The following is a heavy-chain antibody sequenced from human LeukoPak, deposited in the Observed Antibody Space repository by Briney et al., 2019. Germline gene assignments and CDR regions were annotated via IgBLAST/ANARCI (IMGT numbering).Heavy chain of an antibody. J-gene: IGHJ6*03. Sequence: ASVKVSCKASGYTLTGYYFHWVRQAPGQGLEWMGWINPNTAGTNYAQKFLGGVTLTWDTSISTAYMELNRLTSDDTAVYYCATSAGDYRAGHYYYMGVWGKGTSVTVSS. D-gene: IGHD4-11*01. CDR1: GYTLTGYY. CDR2: INPNTAGT. CDR3: ATSAGDYRAGHYYYMGV. V-gene: IGHV1-2*02.